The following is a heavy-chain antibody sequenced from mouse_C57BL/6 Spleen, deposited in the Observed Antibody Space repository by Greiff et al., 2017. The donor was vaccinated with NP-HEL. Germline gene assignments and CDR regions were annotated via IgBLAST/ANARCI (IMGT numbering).Heavy chain of an antibody. V-gene: IGHV1-55*01. D-gene: IGHD1-1*01. Sequence: QVQLKQPGAELVKPGASVKMSCKASGYTFTSYWITWVKQRPGQGLEWIGDIYPGSGSTNYNEKFKSKATLTVDTSSSTAYMQLSSLTSEDSAVYYCARRTLYYYGSSNWYFDVWGTGTTVTVSS. CDR1: GYTFTSYW. J-gene: IGHJ1*03. CDR2: IYPGSGST. CDR3: ARRTLYYYGSSNWYFDV.